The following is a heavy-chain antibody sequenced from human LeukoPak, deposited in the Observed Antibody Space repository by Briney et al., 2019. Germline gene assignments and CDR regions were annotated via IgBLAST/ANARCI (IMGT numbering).Heavy chain of an antibody. J-gene: IGHJ4*02. D-gene: IGHD3-3*01. CDR3: ATLRRFLESFDY. CDR2: FDPEDGET. Sequence: ASVKVSCKVSGYTLTELSMHWVRQAPGKGLEWMGGFDPEDGETIYAQKFQGRVTMTEDTSTDTAYMELSSLRSEDTAVYYCATLRRFLESFDYWGLGTLVTVSS. CDR1: GYTLTELS. V-gene: IGHV1-24*01.